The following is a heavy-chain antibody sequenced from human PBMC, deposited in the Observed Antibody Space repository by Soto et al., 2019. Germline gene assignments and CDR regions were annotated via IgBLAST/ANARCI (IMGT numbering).Heavy chain of an antibody. CDR2: IYPGDSDT. CDR3: ARRGYYYDSSGYYLDY. Sequence: PGESLKISCKGSGYSFTSYWIGWVRQMPGKGLEWMGIIYPGDSDTRYSPSFQGQVTISADKSISTAYLQWSSLKASDTAMYYCARRGYYYDSSGYYLDYWGQGTLVTVSS. CDR1: GYSFTSYW. V-gene: IGHV5-51*01. J-gene: IGHJ4*02. D-gene: IGHD3-22*01.